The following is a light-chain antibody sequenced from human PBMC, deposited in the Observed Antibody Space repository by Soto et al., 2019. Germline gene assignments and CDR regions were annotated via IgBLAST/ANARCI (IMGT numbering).Light chain of an antibody. CDR2: EVT. J-gene: IGLJ1*01. V-gene: IGLV2-14*01. CDR1: SSDVGAYDY. Sequence: QSALTQPASVSASPGQSIAISCSGTSSDVGAYDYVSWYQHHPGKAPKLIIYEVTYRPSGVSNRFSAPTAGNTASLTISGLQAEDEAYYYCSSYTRSSTYVFGTGTKLTVL. CDR3: SSYTRSSTYV.